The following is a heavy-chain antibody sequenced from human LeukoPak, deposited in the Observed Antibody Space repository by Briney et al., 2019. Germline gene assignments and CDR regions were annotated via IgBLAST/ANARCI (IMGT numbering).Heavy chain of an antibody. Sequence: IPSETLSLTCTVSDASFSSNTYYWGWIRQPPGKGLEWIGSAFNNEGTYYSPSLRRRVTISRDTSKKQLSLRLSSLTAADTAVYYCARGVQVWLMSQRCFDSWGQGTLVTVSS. D-gene: IGHD3-10*01. J-gene: IGHJ4*02. V-gene: IGHV4-39*07. CDR2: AFNNEGT. CDR1: DASFSSNTYY. CDR3: ARGVQVWLMSQRCFDS.